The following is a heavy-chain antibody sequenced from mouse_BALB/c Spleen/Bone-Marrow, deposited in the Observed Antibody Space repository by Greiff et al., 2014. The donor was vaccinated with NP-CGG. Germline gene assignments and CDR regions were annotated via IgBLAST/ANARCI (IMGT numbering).Heavy chain of an antibody. CDR1: GYTFTDYI. J-gene: IGHJ4*01. CDR3: ARSPNWDPYYAMDY. V-gene: IGHV1-77*01. D-gene: IGHD4-1*01. CDR2: IYPGSGSI. Sequence: VQVVESGPELVKPGASVKMSCKASGYTFTDYIINWVKQRTGQGLEWIGEIYPGSGSIYYSEKFKGKATLTADKSSNTAYMQFSGLTSEDSAVYFCARSPNWDPYYAMDYWGQGTSVTVSS.